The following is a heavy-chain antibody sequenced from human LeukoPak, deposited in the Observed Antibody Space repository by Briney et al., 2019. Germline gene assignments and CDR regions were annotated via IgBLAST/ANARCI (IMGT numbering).Heavy chain of an antibody. Sequence: ASVKVSCKASGYTFTSYGISWVRLAPGQGLEWMGWVSAYNGNTNYEQKLQGRVTMTTDTSTSTAYMELRSLRADDTAVYYCARDHYCDSSGSFDYWGQGTLVTVSS. CDR1: GYTFTSYG. CDR2: VSAYNGNT. D-gene: IGHD3-22*01. CDR3: ARDHYCDSSGSFDY. V-gene: IGHV1-18*01. J-gene: IGHJ4*02.